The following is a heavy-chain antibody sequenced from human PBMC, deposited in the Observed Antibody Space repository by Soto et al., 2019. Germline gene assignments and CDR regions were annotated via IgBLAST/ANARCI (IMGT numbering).Heavy chain of an antibody. Sequence: SLTLSLTWTVSCGSIIDLYWSFIRQPPGKGLEWIGYITYSGSTNYNPSLKSRVTISFDTSKNEISLQVTSVTAADTAVYYCARDKITGLFDYWGQGTLVTVSS. CDR1: CGSIIDLY. V-gene: IGHV4-59*11. D-gene: IGHD2-8*02. J-gene: IGHJ4*02. CDR2: ITYSGST. CDR3: ARDKITGLFDY.